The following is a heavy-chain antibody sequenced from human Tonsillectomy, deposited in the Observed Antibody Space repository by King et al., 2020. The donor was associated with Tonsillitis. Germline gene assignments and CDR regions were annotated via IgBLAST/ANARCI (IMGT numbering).Heavy chain of an antibody. D-gene: IGHD3-16*01. CDR1: GYIFTSYG. Sequence: VQLVESGVEVKKPGASVKVSCKASGYIFTSYGITWVRQAPGQGLEWMGWISAYNGNTDYAQKLQGRVTMTTDTSTSTAYMELRSLRSDDTAVYYCARDAMVTFGGDTRSDYWGQGTLVTVSS. V-gene: IGHV1-18*04. CDR2: ISAYNGNT. J-gene: IGHJ4*01. CDR3: ARDAMVTFGGDTRSDY.